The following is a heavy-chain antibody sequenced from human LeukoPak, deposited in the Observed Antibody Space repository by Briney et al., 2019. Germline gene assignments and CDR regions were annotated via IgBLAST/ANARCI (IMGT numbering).Heavy chain of an antibody. CDR2: IRQDGSGK. CDR3: ARDPEDYYDSSGYYDGFDI. V-gene: IGHV3-7*01. J-gene: IGHJ3*02. D-gene: IGHD3-22*01. CDR1: GFTFSNYC. Sequence: GGSLRLSCAASGFTFSNYCMSWVRQAPGKGLEWVANIRQDGSGKYYVDSVKGRFTISRDNAKNSLYLQMNSLRAEDTAVYYCARDPEDYYDSSGYYDGFDIWGQGTMVTASS.